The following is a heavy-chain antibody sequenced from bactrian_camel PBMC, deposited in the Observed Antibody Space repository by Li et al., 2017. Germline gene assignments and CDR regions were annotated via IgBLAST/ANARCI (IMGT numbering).Heavy chain of an antibody. J-gene: IGHJ6*01. CDR3: NVACNDPDVLMSF. V-gene: IGHV3S53*01. CDR2: LSSDGTT. CDR1: GFTFNDVG. Sequence: HVQLVESGGGLVQPGGSLTLSCAGSGFTFNDVGMGWVRQAPGKERELVSTLSSDGTTNYADSVKGRFTISQDNHKDTLYLQMNSLKPEDTAIYYCNVACNDPDVLMSFWGQGTQVTV.